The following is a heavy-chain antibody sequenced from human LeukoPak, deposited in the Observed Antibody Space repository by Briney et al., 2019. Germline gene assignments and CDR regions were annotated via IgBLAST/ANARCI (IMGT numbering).Heavy chain of an antibody. V-gene: IGHV3-30*18. Sequence: GGSLRLSCAASGFTFSSYGMHWVRQAPGKGLEWVAVISYDVSNKYYADSVKGRFTISRDNSKNTLYLQMNSLRAEDTAGYYCAKDYRPHDFWSGLVDYWGQGTLVTVSS. CDR2: ISYDVSNK. CDR1: GFTFSSYG. J-gene: IGHJ4*02. D-gene: IGHD3-3*01. CDR3: AKDYRPHDFWSGLVDY.